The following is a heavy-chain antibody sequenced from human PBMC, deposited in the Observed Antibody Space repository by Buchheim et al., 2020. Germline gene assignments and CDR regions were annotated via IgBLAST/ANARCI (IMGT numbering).Heavy chain of an antibody. CDR1: GFTFSTYV. J-gene: IGHJ6*02. CDR3: ARAATTNNYYYGMDV. CDR2: ISDDGSNK. V-gene: IGHV3-30*01. D-gene: IGHD1-1*01. Sequence: QVQLVESGGGVVQPGRSLRLSCVASGFTFSTYVMHWVRQAPGKGLEWVAVISDDGSNKYYADSVKGRFTISRDNSENTLYLQMNSLRGEDTAVFYCARAATTNNYYYGMDVWGRGTT.